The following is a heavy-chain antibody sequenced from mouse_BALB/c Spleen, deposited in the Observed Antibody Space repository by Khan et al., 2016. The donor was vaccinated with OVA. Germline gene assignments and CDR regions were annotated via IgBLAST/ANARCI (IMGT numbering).Heavy chain of an antibody. D-gene: IGHD1-3*01. J-gene: IGHJ3*01. Sequence: QVELQQSGAELVRPGVSVKISCKGSGYTFTDFAMHWVKQSHSKSLEWIGVISTYYGDPTYHQTFKDKATMTVDKSSSTAYMELGRLTSEDSAIYYCTRGSGKFRFAYWGQGTLVTVSA. CDR3: TRGSGKFRFAY. CDR1: GYTFTDFA. CDR2: ISTYYGDP. V-gene: IGHV1S137*01.